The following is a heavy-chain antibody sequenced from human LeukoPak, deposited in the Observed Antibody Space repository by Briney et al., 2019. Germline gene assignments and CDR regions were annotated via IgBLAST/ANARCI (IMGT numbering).Heavy chain of an antibody. CDR2: ISGSGGSI. D-gene: IGHD6-25*01. J-gene: IGHJ5*02. CDR3: AKDAPMRPFGP. V-gene: IGHV3-23*01. Sequence: GASLRLSCTASGFTFGTYATSWVRQAPGKGLEWVSVISGSGGSIYYAYSVKGRFTISRDNSKNTLYLQMNTLRAEDTAVYYCAKDAPMRPFGPWGQGTLVTVSS. CDR1: GFTFGTYA.